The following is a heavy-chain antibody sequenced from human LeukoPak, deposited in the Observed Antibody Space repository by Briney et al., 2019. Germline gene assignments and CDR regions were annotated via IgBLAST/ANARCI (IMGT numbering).Heavy chain of an antibody. V-gene: IGHV1-2*06. Sequence: ASVRVSCKASGYNFIGFYMHWVRQAPGQSLERMGRINPNSGETSFALSFQGRVTMTRDTSINTAYMELGRLTSDDTAVYFCARGATRLATAGAEFDSWGQGTLVIVSS. J-gene: IGHJ4*02. D-gene: IGHD6-13*01. CDR2: INPNSGET. CDR1: GYNFIGFY. CDR3: ARGATRLATAGAEFDS.